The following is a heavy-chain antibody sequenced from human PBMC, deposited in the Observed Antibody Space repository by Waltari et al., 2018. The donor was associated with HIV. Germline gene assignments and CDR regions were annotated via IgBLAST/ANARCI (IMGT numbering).Heavy chain of an antibody. CDR3: ARGPGRSLDY. V-gene: IGHV7-4-1*02. CDR2: MNTKTGNP. D-gene: IGHD3-10*01. CDR1: GYTLTNYA. J-gene: IGHJ4*02. Sequence: QVQLVQSGSELKKPGASVKVCCKASGYTLTNYAMNWMRQAPGQGLEWVGWMNTKTGNPTYAQGFTGLFVFSLDTSVSTAYLQISSLKAEDTAVYYCARGPGRSLDYWGQGTLVTVSS.